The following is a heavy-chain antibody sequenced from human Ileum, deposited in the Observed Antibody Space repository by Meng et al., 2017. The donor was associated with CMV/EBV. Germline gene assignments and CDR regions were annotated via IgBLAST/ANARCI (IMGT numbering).Heavy chain of an antibody. D-gene: IGHD1-26*01. V-gene: IGHV1-8*03. Sequence: ASGYTFTSYDITWVRQATGQGLEWTGWMNPNSGNTGYAQKFQGRVTITRNTSISTAYMELSSLRSEDTAVYYCAREGSGSYQLGWDPWGQGTLVTVSS. CDR1: GYTFTSYD. CDR3: AREGSGSYQLGWDP. CDR2: MNPNSGNT. J-gene: IGHJ5*02.